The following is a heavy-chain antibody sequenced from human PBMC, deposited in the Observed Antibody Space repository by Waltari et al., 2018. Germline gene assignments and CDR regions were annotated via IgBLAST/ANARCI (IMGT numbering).Heavy chain of an antibody. CDR1: GYTFTGYY. Sequence: QVQLVQSGAEVKKPGASVKVSCKASGYTFTGYYMHWVRQAPGQGLEWMGWINPNSGGTNYAQKLQGRVTMTRDTSISTAYMELSRLRSDDTAVYYCARGPSSGYDYFDYWGQGTLVTVSS. CDR2: INPNSGGT. D-gene: IGHD5-12*01. V-gene: IGHV1-2*02. J-gene: IGHJ4*02. CDR3: ARGPSSGYDYFDY.